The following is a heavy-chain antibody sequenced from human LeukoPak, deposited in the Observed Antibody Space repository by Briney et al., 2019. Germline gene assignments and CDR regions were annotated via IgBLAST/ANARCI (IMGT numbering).Heavy chain of an antibody. D-gene: IGHD6-13*01. Sequence: GASVKVSCKASGYTFTSYYMHWVRQAPGQGLERMGRINPCGGSTSYAQKFQGRVTMTRDMSTSTVYMELSSLRSEDTAVHYCARGGRAAAGQFDPWGQGTLVTVSS. CDR1: GYTFTSYY. CDR3: ARGGRAAAGQFDP. J-gene: IGHJ5*02. CDR2: INPCGGST. V-gene: IGHV1-46*01.